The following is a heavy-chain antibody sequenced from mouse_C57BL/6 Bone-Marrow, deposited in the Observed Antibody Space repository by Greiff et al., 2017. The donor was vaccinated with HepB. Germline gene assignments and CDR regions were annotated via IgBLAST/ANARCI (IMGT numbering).Heavy chain of an antibody. V-gene: IGHV1-64*01. J-gene: IGHJ3*01. CDR3: ARDRVAWFAY. Sequence: QVQLKQPGAELVKPGASVKLSCKASGYTFTSYWMHWVKQRPGQGLEWIGMIHPNSGSTNYNEKFKSKATLTVDKSSSTAYMQLISLTSEDSAVYYCARDRVAWFAYWGQGTLVTVSA. CDR1: GYTFTSYW. CDR2: IHPNSGST.